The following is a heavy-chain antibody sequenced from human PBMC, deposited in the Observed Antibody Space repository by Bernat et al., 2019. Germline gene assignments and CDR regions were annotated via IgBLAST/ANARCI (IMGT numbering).Heavy chain of an antibody. CDR1: GFTFSSYE. CDR3: ASLSTPQYYYGSGSYLDY. D-gene: IGHD3-10*01. Sequence: EVQLVESGGGLVQPGGSLRLSCAASGFTFSSYEMNWVRQAPGKGLEWVSYISSSGSTISYAASGKGRFTISSDNAKNSLYLQMNSLRAEDTAVYYCASLSTPQYYYGSGSYLDYWGQGTLVTVSS. CDR2: ISSSGSTI. V-gene: IGHV3-48*03. J-gene: IGHJ4*02.